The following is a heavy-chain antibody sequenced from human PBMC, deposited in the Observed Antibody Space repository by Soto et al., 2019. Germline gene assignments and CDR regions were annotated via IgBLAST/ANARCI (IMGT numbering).Heavy chain of an antibody. CDR3: AKRIPGGYERWLQFKGRMWFDY. J-gene: IGHJ4*02. CDR2: ISGSGGST. Sequence: GGSLRLSCAASGFTFSSYAMSWVRQAPGKGLEWVSAISGSGGSTYYADSVKGRFTISRDNSKNTLYLQMNSLRAEDTAVYYCAKRIPGGYERWLQFKGRMWFDYWGQGTLVTVSS. CDR1: GFTFSSYA. V-gene: IGHV3-23*01. D-gene: IGHD5-12*01.